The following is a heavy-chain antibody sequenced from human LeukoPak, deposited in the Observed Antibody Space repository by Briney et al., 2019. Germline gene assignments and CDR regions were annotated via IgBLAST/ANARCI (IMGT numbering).Heavy chain of an antibody. Sequence: PGGSLRLSCAASGFTFRKHYMSWIRQALGRGPEWVAYIGASGSTRYYRDSVNGRFTISRDNAKSSLHLQMNSLTAEDTAVYYCAKDLREWYYDPNGNYFSYRMDVWGQGTTVVVSS. V-gene: IGHV3-11*01. D-gene: IGHD3-22*01. CDR3: AKDLREWYYDPNGNYFSYRMDV. J-gene: IGHJ6*02. CDR2: IGASGSTR. CDR1: GFTFRKHY.